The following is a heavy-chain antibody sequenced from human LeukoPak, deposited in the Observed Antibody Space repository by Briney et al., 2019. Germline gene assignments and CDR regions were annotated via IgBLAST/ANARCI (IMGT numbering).Heavy chain of an antibody. CDR1: GGSISSSSYY. CDR3: ARHYSYYFDY. CDR2: IYYSGST. Sequence: PSETLSLTCTVSGGSISSSSYYWGWIRQPPGQGLEWIGSIYYSGSTYYNPSLKSRVTISVDTSKNQFSLKLSSVTAADTAVYYCARHYSYYFDYWGQGTLVTVSS. J-gene: IGHJ4*02. D-gene: IGHD2-15*01. V-gene: IGHV4-39*01.